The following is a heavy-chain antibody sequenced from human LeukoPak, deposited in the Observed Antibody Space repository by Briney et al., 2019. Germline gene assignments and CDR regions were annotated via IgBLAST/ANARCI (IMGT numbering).Heavy chain of an antibody. Sequence: ASVKVSCKASGYTFTSYGISWVRQAPGQGLEWMGWISAYNGNTNYAQKLQGRVTMTTDTSTSTAYMELRSLRSDDTAVYYCAGDRAYCGGDCYVGPSFSYWGQGTLVTVSS. J-gene: IGHJ4*02. CDR2: ISAYNGNT. CDR1: GYTFTSYG. CDR3: AGDRAYCGGDCYVGPSFSY. V-gene: IGHV1-18*01. D-gene: IGHD2-21*01.